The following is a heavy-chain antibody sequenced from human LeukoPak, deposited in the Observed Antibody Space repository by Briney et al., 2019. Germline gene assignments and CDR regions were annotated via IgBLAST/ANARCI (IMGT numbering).Heavy chain of an antibody. V-gene: IGHV3-23*01. Sequence: GGSLRLSCAASGFTFSNYAMSWVRQAPGKGLEWVSTIGGSGVITYYADSVMGRFTISRDNSKITLYLQLNSLRAEDTAVYYCAKALRGLTSHDIWGHGTMVTVSS. D-gene: IGHD2-2*01. J-gene: IGHJ3*02. CDR3: AKALRGLTSHDI. CDR1: GFTFSNYA. CDR2: IGGSGVIT.